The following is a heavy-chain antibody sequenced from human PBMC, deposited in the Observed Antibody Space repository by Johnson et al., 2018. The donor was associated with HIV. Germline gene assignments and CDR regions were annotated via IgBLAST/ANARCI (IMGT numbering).Heavy chain of an antibody. CDR3: ARTISWIDAFDM. CDR1: GFTFSSYG. CDR2: IWYDGSNK. D-gene: IGHD2-2*03. Sequence: QMQLVESGGGVVQPGRSLRLSCAASGFTFSSYGMHWVRQAPGKGLEWVAVIWYDGSNKYYADSVTGRFTISRDNSKNTLYLQMNSLRAEDTAVYYSARTISWIDAFDMWGQGTMVTVSS. J-gene: IGHJ3*02. V-gene: IGHV3-33*01.